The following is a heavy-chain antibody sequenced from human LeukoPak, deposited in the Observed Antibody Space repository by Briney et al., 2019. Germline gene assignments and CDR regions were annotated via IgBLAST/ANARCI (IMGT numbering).Heavy chain of an antibody. CDR1: GYTFIRNG. J-gene: IGHJ4*02. CDR3: AREESIGRYQFLHDY. Sequence: GASVKVSCKASGYTFIRNGISWVRQAPGQGLEWMGGISPYNENRKYLQKLQGRVTLSTDTSTSTAYMELRSLTSDDTAVYYCAREESIGRYQFLHDYWGQGTLVTVSS. CDR2: ISPYNENR. D-gene: IGHD1-26*01. V-gene: IGHV1-18*01.